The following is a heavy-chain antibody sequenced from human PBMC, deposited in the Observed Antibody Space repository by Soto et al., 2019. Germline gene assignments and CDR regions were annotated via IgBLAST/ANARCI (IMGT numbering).Heavy chain of an antibody. CDR3: ARDEYYDILTGYYWTAAN. CDR1: GFTFSSYS. Sequence: GGSLRLSCAASGFTFSSYSMNWVRQAPGKGLEWVSSISSSSSYIYYADSVKGRFTISRDNAKNSLYLQMNSLRAEDTAVYYCARDEYYDILTGYYWTAANWGQGTLVTVSS. J-gene: IGHJ4*02. V-gene: IGHV3-21*01. CDR2: ISSSSSYI. D-gene: IGHD3-9*01.